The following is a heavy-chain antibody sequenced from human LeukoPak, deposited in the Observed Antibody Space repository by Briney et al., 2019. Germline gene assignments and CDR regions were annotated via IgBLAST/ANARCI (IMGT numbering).Heavy chain of an antibody. J-gene: IGHJ5*02. D-gene: IGHD3-10*01. V-gene: IGHV3-49*04. CDR2: TRSKAYGGAT. CDR3: TTGLYDYDSGSYSFP. Sequence: GGSLRLSCTPSGFTFGDNAMSWVRQAPGKGLEWVGFTRSKAYGGATEYAAPVKGRFTISRDDSKNTLYLQMNSLRTEDTAVYYCTTGLYDYDSGSYSFPWGQGTQVTVSS. CDR1: GFTFGDNA.